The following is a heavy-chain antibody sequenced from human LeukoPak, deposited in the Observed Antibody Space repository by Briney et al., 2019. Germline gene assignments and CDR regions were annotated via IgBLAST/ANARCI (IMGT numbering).Heavy chain of an antibody. Sequence: PGGSLRLSCAASGFTFSSYAMRWVRQAPGKGLEWVSAISGSGGSTYYADSVTGRFTISRDNSKHTLYLQMNSLRAEDAAVYYCARGQSWAFDIWGQGTMVTVSS. D-gene: IGHD3-16*01. CDR2: ISGSGGST. J-gene: IGHJ3*02. V-gene: IGHV3-23*01. CDR1: GFTFSSYA. CDR3: ARGQSWAFDI.